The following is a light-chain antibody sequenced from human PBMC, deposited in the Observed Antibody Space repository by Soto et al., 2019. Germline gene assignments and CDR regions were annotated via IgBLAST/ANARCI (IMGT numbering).Light chain of an antibody. J-gene: IGKJ5*01. Sequence: ESVLTQSPDTLSLSPGERATLSCRASQSVSSTYLAWYQQKPGQAPRLIIYGASIRATGIPDRFRGSGSGTEYTLTISSLQSEDFAVYYCQQYNSWPPITFGQGTRLEIK. V-gene: IGKV3-20*01. CDR3: QQYNSWPPIT. CDR1: QSVSSTY. CDR2: GAS.